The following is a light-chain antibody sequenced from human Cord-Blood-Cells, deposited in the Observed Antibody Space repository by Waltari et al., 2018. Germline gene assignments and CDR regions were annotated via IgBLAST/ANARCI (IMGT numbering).Light chain of an antibody. J-gene: IGKJ3*01. CDR3: QQRSNWPPFFT. V-gene: IGKV3-11*01. CDR2: DAS. CDR1: QSVSSY. Sequence: EIVLTQSPATLSLSPGERATLSCRASQSVSSYLAWYQQKPGQAPRLLIYDASNRATGIPAGLSGSGSGTAFTLTISSLEPEDFAVYYCQQRSNWPPFFTFGPGTKVDIK.